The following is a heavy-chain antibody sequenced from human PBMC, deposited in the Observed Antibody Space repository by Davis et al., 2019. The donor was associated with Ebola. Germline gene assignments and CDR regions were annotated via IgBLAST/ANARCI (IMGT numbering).Heavy chain of an antibody. CDR2: IYSGGST. J-gene: IGHJ4*02. D-gene: IGHD3-22*01. Sequence: GESLKISCAASGFTVSSNYMSWVRQAPGKGLEWVSVIYSGGSTYYADSVKGRFTISRDNSKNTLYLQMNSLRAEDTAVYYCATQGANYYDSSGYYEYWGQGTLVTVSS. V-gene: IGHV3-66*01. CDR3: ATQGANYYDSSGYYEY. CDR1: GFTVSSNY.